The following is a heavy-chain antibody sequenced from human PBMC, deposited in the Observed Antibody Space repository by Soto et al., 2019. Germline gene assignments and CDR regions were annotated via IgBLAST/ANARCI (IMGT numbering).Heavy chain of an antibody. CDR2: ISYDGSNK. Sequence: QVQLVESGGGVVQPGRSLRLSCAASGFTFSSHAMHWVRQAPGKGLEWVAVISYDGSNKYYADSVKGRFTISRDNSKNTLYLQMNSLRAEDTAVYYCARETYYYDSSGRFDYWGQGTLVTVSS. D-gene: IGHD3-22*01. V-gene: IGHV3-30-3*01. CDR1: GFTFSSHA. J-gene: IGHJ4*02. CDR3: ARETYYYDSSGRFDY.